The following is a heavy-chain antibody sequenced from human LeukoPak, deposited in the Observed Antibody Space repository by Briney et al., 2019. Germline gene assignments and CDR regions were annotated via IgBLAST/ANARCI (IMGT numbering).Heavy chain of an antibody. V-gene: IGHV3-23*03. CDR3: ARGVVSGSGWYRWYFDL. CDR1: GFTFCSYA. D-gene: IGHD6-19*01. Sequence: PGVSLRLSCAASGFTFCSYAMSWVPQAPGKGLEWVLVFYSGGSTYYGDSVKGRFTISRDNSKNTRYLKMNSLRTEDTAVYYCARGVVSGSGWYRWYFDLWGRGTLVTVSS. J-gene: IGHJ2*01. CDR2: FYSGGST.